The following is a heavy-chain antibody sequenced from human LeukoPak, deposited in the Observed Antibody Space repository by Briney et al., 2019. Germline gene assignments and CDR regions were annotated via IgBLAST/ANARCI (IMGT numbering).Heavy chain of an antibody. Sequence: PGGSLRLSCAASGFTFSSYAMSWVRQAPGKGLEWVSAISSSGGSTYYADSVKGRFTISRDNTKNTLYLQMNSLRAEDTAVYYGTPVVGDVVFTNTYWGQGTLVTVSP. CDR3: TPVVGDVVFTNTY. J-gene: IGHJ4*02. CDR2: ISSSGGST. CDR1: GFTFSSYA. V-gene: IGHV3-23*01. D-gene: IGHD2-21*01.